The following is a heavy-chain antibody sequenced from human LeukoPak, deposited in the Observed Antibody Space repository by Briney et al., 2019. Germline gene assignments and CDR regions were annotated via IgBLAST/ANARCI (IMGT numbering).Heavy chain of an antibody. V-gene: IGHV4-59*12. CDR1: GDSISAYN. Sequence: PSETLSLTCTVSGDSISAYNWTWIRQPPGEGLEWIGYVYYSGTTNYNPSLKSRVTISVDTSKNHFSLKLSSVTAADTAVYYCARGRRPRGWFDPWGQGTLVTVSS. CDR2: VYYSGTT. CDR3: ARGRRPRGWFDP. D-gene: IGHD3-10*01. J-gene: IGHJ5*02.